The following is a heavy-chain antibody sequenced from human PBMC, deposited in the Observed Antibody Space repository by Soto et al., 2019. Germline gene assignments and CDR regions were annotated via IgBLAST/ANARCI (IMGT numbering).Heavy chain of an antibody. CDR1: GFTFTRYS. Sequence: GGSLRLSCEASGFTFTRYSMNWVRQAPGKALEWVSSISSTTNYIYYGDSMKGLFTISRDNAKNSQYLAMNSLSAEDTAVYYCARESEDLTSNFDYWGQGTLVTVSS. V-gene: IGHV3-21*06. J-gene: IGHJ4*02. CDR3: ARESEDLTSNFDY. CDR2: ISSTTNYI.